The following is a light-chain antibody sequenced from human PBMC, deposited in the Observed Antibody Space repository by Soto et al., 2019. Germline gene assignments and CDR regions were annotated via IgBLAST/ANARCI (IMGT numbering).Light chain of an antibody. J-gene: IGKJ1*01. CDR3: QQFGSSPWT. V-gene: IGKV3-20*01. CDR1: QSVSSSY. CDR2: GAS. Sequence: EIVLTQSPGTLSLSPEERATLSCRASQSVSSSYLAWYQQKPGQAPRLLIYGASSRATGIPDRFSGSVSGTDFTLTISGLEPEDIAVYYCQQFGSSPWTLGQGTKVEIK.